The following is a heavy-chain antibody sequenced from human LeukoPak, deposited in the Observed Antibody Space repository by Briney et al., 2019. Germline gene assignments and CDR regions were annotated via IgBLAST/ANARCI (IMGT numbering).Heavy chain of an antibody. J-gene: IGHJ4*02. V-gene: IGHV3-74*01. CDR1: GFTFNSYW. CDR2: IDEDGKTI. D-gene: IGHD1-26*01. CDR3: ARAKTSGSYLYDY. Sequence: PGGSLRLSCAASGFTFNSYWMHWVRQAPGKGLVWVSRIDEDGKTIDYADSVKGRFTISRDNAKDTLYLQMSSLRDEDTAVYYCARAKTSGSYLYDYWGQGTLVTVSS.